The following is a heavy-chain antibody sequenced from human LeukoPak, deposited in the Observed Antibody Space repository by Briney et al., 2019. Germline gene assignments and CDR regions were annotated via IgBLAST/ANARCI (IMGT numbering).Heavy chain of an antibody. CDR1: GFTFSSYP. CDR2: ISSSCSTI. CDR3: ARDLNQLPFDY. J-gene: IGHJ4*02. D-gene: IGHD2-2*01. Sequence: PGGSLRLSCAASGFTFSSYPMNWVRQAPGKGLEGVSYISSSCSTIYYADSVKGRFTISRDNAKNSLYLQMNSLRAEDTAVYYCARDLNQLPFDYWGQGTLVTVSS. V-gene: IGHV3-48*04.